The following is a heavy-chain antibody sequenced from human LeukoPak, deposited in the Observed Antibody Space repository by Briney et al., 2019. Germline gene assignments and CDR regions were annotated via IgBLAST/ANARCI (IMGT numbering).Heavy chain of an antibody. CDR1: GFTFSNYW. CDR3: ARGSVLYDYDAFDI. V-gene: IGHV3-7*01. CDR2: IKQDGSEK. J-gene: IGHJ3*02. D-gene: IGHD5-12*01. Sequence: PGGSLRLSCAASGFTFSNYWMSWVRQTPGKGLEWVANIKQDGSEKCSVDSVKGRFTISRDNAKNSLYLQMNSLRAEDTAVYYCARGSVLYDYDAFDIWGQGTLDTVSS.